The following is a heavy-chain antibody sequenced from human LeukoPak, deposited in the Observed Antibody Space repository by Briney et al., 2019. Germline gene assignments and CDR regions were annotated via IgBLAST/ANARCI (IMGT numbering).Heavy chain of an antibody. V-gene: IGHV3-23*01. J-gene: IGHJ4*02. CDR3: AKANWVSNADAVW. D-gene: IGHD1-1*01. Sequence: PGGSLRLSCSASGFNFSTYAMSWVRQAPARGLEWVSSIRGGGDTFYAESVKGRFTLSRDDSRNTVYLEMNNLRVEDTAVYYCAKANWVSNADAVWWGQGTLVTVSS. CDR2: IRGGGDT. CDR1: GFNFSTYA.